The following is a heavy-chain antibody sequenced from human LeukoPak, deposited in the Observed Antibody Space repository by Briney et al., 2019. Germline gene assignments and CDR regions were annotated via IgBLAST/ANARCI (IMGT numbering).Heavy chain of an antibody. J-gene: IGHJ5*02. CDR1: GGSISSSSYY. CDR2: VYRSGSA. V-gene: IGHV4-39*07. Sequence: SETLSLTCTVSGGSISSSSYYWGWIRQHPGQGLEWIGSVYRSGSAAYNPSLRGRVTISVDTSMNQFSLRLASVTAADTAVYYCAKDGSRISWGQGILVTVSS. CDR3: AKDGSRIS.